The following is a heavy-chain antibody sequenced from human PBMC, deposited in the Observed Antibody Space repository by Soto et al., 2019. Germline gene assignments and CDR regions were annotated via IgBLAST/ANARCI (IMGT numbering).Heavy chain of an antibody. CDR3: GAGQYFSDY. Sequence: VQLVESGGGVVQPGRSLRLSCAASGFTFSSYGMHWVRRAPGKGLEWVALISYDGSDKYYADSVKGRFTISRDNSKNTLYLQMNSLRVEDTAVYYCGAGQYFSDYWGQGTLVTVSS. D-gene: IGHD6-13*01. V-gene: IGHV3-30*03. CDR1: GFTFSSYG. J-gene: IGHJ4*02. CDR2: ISYDGSDK.